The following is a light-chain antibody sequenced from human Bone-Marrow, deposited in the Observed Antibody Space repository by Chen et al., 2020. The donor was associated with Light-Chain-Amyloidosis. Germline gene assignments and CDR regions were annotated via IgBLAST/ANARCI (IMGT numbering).Light chain of an antibody. Sequence: NFMLTQPHSVSESPGKTVLISCTRSSGSIATNYVQWYQQRPGSSPTTVIYEDDQKPSGVPDRFSGSTDRSSNSASLTISGLKTEDEADYYCQSYQGSSQGVFGGGTKLTV. CDR1: SGSIATNY. CDR3: QSYQGSSQGV. J-gene: IGLJ3*02. V-gene: IGLV6-57*01. CDR2: EDD.